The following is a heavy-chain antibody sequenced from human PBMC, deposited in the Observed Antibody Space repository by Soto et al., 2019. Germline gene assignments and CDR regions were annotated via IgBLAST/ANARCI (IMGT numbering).Heavy chain of an antibody. V-gene: IGHV5-51*01. Sequence: XDSLKVSCQISGYIFTQHGIGLVPQTPGEGLEWMGIIHPSDSETIYSRSFQGPVPISADKSKNTAYLQWSTLKASDPAMYYCARCVQILEWSKAYYFDFWGQGTLVTVSS. D-gene: IGHD3-3*01. CDR1: GYIFTQHG. CDR3: ARCVQILEWSKAYYFDF. J-gene: IGHJ4*02. CDR2: IHPSDSET.